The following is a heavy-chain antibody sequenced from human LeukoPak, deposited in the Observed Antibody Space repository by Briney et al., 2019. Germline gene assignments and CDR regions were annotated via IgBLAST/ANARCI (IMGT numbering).Heavy chain of an antibody. D-gene: IGHD2/OR15-2a*01. CDR2: ISRISTSI. Sequence: PGGSLRLSCAASGFTFSSYSMNWVRQAPGKGLEWVSYISRISTSIYYADSVKGRFTISRDNAKNSVYLQMNSLRAEDTAMYYCARGHTTIFYWGQGTLVTVSS. CDR3: ARGHTTIFY. V-gene: IGHV3-48*04. CDR1: GFTFSSYS. J-gene: IGHJ4*02.